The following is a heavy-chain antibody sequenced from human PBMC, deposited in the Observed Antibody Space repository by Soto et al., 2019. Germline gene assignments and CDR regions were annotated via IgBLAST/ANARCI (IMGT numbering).Heavy chain of an antibody. J-gene: IGHJ4*02. CDR3: VRVFTTGATIEGFDC. CDR1: GATFSGSA. D-gene: IGHD1-1*01. Sequence: SVKVSCKASGATFSGSAFSWVRQAPGQGLEWMGGITPTLGTTNYAQHLQGRVTITADEYTATSFMELTSLTSADTAIYYCVRVFTTGATIEGFDCCGQVHRVIVSS. CDR2: ITPTLGTT. V-gene: IGHV1-69*13.